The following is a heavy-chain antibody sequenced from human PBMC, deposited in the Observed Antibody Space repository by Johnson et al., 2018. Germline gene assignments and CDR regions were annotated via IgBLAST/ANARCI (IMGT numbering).Heavy chain of an antibody. D-gene: IGHD6-19*01. V-gene: IGHV3-73*02. CDR2: IRSKANSYAT. CDR3: TTGRSVGWPTLWGGY. J-gene: IGHJ4*02. Sequence: VQLQESGGGLVQPGGSLKLSCAASGFTFSGSAMHWVRQASGKGLEWVGRIRSKANSYATAYAASVKGRFTISRDDSKNTAYLQMNSLKTEDTAVYYCTTGRSVGWPTLWGGYWGQGTLVTVSS. CDR1: GFTFSGSA.